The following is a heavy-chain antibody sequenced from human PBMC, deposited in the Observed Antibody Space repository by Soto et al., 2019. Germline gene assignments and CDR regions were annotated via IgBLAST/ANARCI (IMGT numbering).Heavy chain of an antibody. J-gene: IGHJ4*02. CDR3: AKGDCSGGSCYRGFDY. D-gene: IGHD2-15*01. CDR2: NSGSGAST. V-gene: IGHV3-23*01. Sequence: PGGSLRLSCAASGFSFSNYAMSWVRQSPGQGLEWVSSNSGSGASTYYADSVKGRFIISRDNSKDTLYLQMNSLRAEDTAVFYCAKGDCSGGSCYRGFDYWGQGTLVTVSS. CDR1: GFSFSNYA.